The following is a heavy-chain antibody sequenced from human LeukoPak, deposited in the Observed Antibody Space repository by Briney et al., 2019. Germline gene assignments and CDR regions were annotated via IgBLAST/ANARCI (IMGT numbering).Heavy chain of an antibody. V-gene: IGHV4-59*01. CDR1: GGSTSSYY. D-gene: IGHD6-13*01. CDR2: IYYSGST. J-gene: IGHJ6*04. Sequence: SETLSLTCTVSGGSTSSYYWSWIRQPPGKGLEWIGYIYYSGSTNYNPSLKSRVTISVDTSKNQFSLKLSSVTAADTAVYYCAREGIAAAGTDYYYGMDVWGKGTTVTVSS. CDR3: AREGIAAAGTDYYYGMDV.